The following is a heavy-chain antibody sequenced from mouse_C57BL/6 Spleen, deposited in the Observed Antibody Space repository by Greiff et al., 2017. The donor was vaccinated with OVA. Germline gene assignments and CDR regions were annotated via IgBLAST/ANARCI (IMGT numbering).Heavy chain of an antibody. CDR2: INPNNGGT. J-gene: IGHJ3*01. V-gene: IGHV1-18*01. D-gene: IGHD2-13*01. CDR3: ARGDYYADPPATWFAY. Sequence: EVQLQQSGPELVKPGASVKIPCKASGYTFTDYNMDWVKQSPGKSLEWIGDINPNNGGTIYNQKFKGKATLTVDKSSSTAYMELRSLTSEDTAVYYCARGDYYADPPATWFAYWGQGTLVTVSA. CDR1: GYTFTDYN.